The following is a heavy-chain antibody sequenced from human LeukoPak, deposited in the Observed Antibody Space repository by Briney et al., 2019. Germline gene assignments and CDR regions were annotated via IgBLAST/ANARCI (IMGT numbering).Heavy chain of an antibody. V-gene: IGHV3-21*01. Sequence: GGSLRLSCAASGFTFSSYSINWVRQAPGKGLEWVSSISSSSSYIYYADSVKGRFTISRDNAKNSLYLQMNSLRAEDTAVYYCARILRQSSGWYGDYWGQGTLVTVSS. D-gene: IGHD6-19*01. CDR1: GFTFSSYS. J-gene: IGHJ4*02. CDR2: ISSSSSYI. CDR3: ARILRQSSGWYGDY.